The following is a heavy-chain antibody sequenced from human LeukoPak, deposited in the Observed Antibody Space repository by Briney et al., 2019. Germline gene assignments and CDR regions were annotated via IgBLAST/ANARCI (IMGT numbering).Heavy chain of an antibody. CDR2: FYYSGTT. D-gene: IGHD5-12*01. Sequence: SETLSLTCSVSGGSISSSSYYWGWIRQPPGKGLEWIGSFYYSGTTYYNLSLKSRVTISVDTSKNQFSLKLSSVTAADTAVYYCARLPINSYDAFDIWGQGTMVTVSS. V-gene: IGHV4-39*01. CDR3: ARLPINSYDAFDI. J-gene: IGHJ3*02. CDR1: GGSISSSSYY.